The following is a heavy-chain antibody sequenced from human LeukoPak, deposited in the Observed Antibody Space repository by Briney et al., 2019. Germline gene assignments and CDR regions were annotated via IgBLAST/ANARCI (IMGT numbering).Heavy chain of an antibody. D-gene: IGHD4-23*01. V-gene: IGHV1-2*02. J-gene: IGHJ4*02. CDR3: ARDTSEHDYSGFGY. Sequence: ASVKVSCKPSGYTFTNYGITWVRQAPGQGLEWMGWINPNTGATHHAQKFLGRVTLTRDTSISTAYMELSSLIDDTAVYYCARDTSEHDYSGFGYWGQGTLVTVSS. CDR2: INPNTGAT. CDR1: GYTFTNYG.